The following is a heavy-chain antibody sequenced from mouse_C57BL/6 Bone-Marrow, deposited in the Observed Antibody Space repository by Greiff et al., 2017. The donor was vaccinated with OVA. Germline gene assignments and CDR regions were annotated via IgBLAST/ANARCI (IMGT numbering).Heavy chain of an antibody. J-gene: IGHJ4*01. CDR3: ASPITTADRDYAMDY. D-gene: IGHD1-1*01. Sequence: EVKLQESGPELVKPGASVKISCKASGYTFTDYYMNWVKQSHGKSLEWIGDINPNTGGTSYNQKFKGKATLTVDKSSSTAYMELRSLTSEDSAVYYCASPITTADRDYAMDYWGQGTSVTVSS. CDR1: GYTFTDYY. V-gene: IGHV1-26*01. CDR2: INPNTGGT.